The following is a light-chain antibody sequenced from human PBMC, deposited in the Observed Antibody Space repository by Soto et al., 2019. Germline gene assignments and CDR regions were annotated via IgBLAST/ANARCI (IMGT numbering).Light chain of an antibody. Sequence: ILMTQYPATLPVSPGERATLSCRASQSVSSNLAWYQQKPGQAPRLLIYGASTRATGIPARFSGSGSGTEFTLTISSLQSEDFAVYYCQQYNNWPPWTFGQGSKVDI. CDR3: QQYNNWPPWT. J-gene: IGKJ1*01. CDR2: GAS. CDR1: QSVSSN. V-gene: IGKV3-15*01.